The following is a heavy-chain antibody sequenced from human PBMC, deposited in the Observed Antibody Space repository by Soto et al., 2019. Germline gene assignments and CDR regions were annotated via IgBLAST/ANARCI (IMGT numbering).Heavy chain of an antibody. Sequence: VQLLESGGGLVQPGGSLRLSCAASEFTLSTYDISWVRQAPGKGLEWVSTITRTGASTYYADSVKGRFTISRDDSQNTLYLQMNSLRAEDTAVYYCASAPSGGSTLRDYWGQGTLVTVSS. CDR2: ITRTGAST. V-gene: IGHV3-23*01. CDR1: EFTLSTYD. CDR3: ASAPSGGSTLRDY. J-gene: IGHJ4*02. D-gene: IGHD2-15*01.